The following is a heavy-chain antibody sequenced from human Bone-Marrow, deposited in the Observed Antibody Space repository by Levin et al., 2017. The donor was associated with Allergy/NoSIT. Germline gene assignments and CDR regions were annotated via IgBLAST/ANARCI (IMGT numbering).Heavy chain of an antibody. D-gene: IGHD2-15*01. J-gene: IGHJ5*02. Sequence: GASVKVSCKASGGTFSSYAISWVRQAPGQGLEWMGGIIPIFGTANYAQKFQGRVTITADESTSTAYMELSSLRSEDTAVYYCARGYCSGGSCPPWFDPWGQGTLVTVSS. CDR1: GGTFSSYA. CDR3: ARGYCSGGSCPPWFDP. V-gene: IGHV1-69*13. CDR2: IIPIFGTA.